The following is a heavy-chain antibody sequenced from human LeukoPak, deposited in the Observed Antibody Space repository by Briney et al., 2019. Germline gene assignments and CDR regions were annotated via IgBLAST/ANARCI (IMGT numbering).Heavy chain of an antibody. D-gene: IGHD1-26*01. CDR2: INHSGST. Sequence: KPSETLSLTCAVYGGSFSGYYWSWIRQPPRKGLEGIGEINHSGSTNYNPSLKSRVTISVDTSKNQFSLKLSSVTAADTAVYYCARAPRRASTTLLPWGQGTLVTVSS. CDR1: GGSFSGYY. V-gene: IGHV4-34*01. J-gene: IGHJ5*02. CDR3: ARAPRRASTTLLP.